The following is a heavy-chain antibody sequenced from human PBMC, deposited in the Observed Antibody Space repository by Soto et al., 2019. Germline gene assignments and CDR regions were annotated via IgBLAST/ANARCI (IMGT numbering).Heavy chain of an antibody. J-gene: IGHJ3*02. CDR3: ARVRCSNGVCYLYAFDI. V-gene: IGHV1-69*02. CDR1: GGTFSSYT. CDR2: IIPILGIA. Sequence: ASVKVSCKASGGTFSSYTISWVRQAPGQGLERMGRIIPILGIANYAQKFQGRVTITTDKSTSTAYMELRSLRSDDTAVYYCARVRCSNGVCYLYAFDIWGQGTMVTVSS. D-gene: IGHD2-8*01.